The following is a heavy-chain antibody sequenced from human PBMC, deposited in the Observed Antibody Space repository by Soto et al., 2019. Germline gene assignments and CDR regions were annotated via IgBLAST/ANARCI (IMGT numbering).Heavy chain of an antibody. CDR3: ARVQYILNVPESLDS. Sequence: QVQLVQSGAEVRKPGASVKVSCKASGYTFTSYDINWLRQTTGEGLVWMGWMNPNSDNTIYAPKFQGRVTMTRNPSTNTAYLELRSLTSDDTAGYYCARVQYILNVPESLDSWGQGTLVTVSS. CDR2: MNPNSDNT. D-gene: IGHD6-6*01. CDR1: GYTFTSYD. J-gene: IGHJ4*02. V-gene: IGHV1-8*01.